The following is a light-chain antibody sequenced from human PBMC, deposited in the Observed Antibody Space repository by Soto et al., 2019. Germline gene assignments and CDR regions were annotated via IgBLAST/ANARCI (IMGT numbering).Light chain of an antibody. CDR2: EGS. Sequence: QSALTQPASVSGSPGQSITISCTGTSSDVGSYNLVSWYQQHPGKAPKLMIYEGSKRASGVSNRSSGSKSGITASLTISGLQAEDEADYYCCSYAGSSTWVFGGGTKLTVL. CDR1: SSDVGSYNL. CDR3: CSYAGSSTWV. V-gene: IGLV2-23*01. J-gene: IGLJ3*02.